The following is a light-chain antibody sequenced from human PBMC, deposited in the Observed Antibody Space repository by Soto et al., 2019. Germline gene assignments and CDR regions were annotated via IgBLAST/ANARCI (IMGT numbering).Light chain of an antibody. V-gene: IGLV2-14*01. Sequence: QSVLTQPASVSGSPGQSIAISCTGTSSDVGAYNYVSWYQQYPGKAPKLMIYDVTNRPSGVSNRFSGSKSGSTASLTISGLQAEDEADYYCSSYTISSTYVFGTGTKVTVL. CDR3: SSYTISSTYV. CDR2: DVT. CDR1: SSDVGAYNY. J-gene: IGLJ1*01.